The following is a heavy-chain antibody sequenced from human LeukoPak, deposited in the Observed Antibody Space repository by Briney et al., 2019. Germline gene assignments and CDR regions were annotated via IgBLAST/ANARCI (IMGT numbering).Heavy chain of an antibody. CDR2: IYYSGST. D-gene: IGHD6-19*01. J-gene: IGHJ3*02. CDR1: GGSIGSSSYY. V-gene: IGHV4-39*07. CDR3: TRYSSGWGHAFDI. Sequence: SETLSLTCTVSGGSIGSSSYYWGWIRQPPGKGLEWIGSIYYSGSTYYNPSLKSRVTISVDTSKNQFSLKLSSVTAADTAVYSSTRYSSGWGHAFDIWGQGTMVTVSS.